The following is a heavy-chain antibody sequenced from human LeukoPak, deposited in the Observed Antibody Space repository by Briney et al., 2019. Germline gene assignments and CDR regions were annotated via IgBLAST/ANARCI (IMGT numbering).Heavy chain of an antibody. CDR1: GFTFSSYA. CDR2: ISYDGSNK. D-gene: IGHD3-16*01. CDR3: ARDMSAYAGHGQSGPFDY. Sequence: GRSLRLSCAASGFTFSSYAMHWVRQAPGKGLEWVAVISYDGSNKYYADSVKGRFTISRDNSKNTLYLQMNSLRAEDTAVYYCARDMSAYAGHGQSGPFDYWGQGTLVTVSS. J-gene: IGHJ4*02. V-gene: IGHV3-30*01.